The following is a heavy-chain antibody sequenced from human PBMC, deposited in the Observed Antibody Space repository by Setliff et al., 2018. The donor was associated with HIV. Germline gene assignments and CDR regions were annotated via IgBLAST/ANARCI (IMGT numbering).Heavy chain of an antibody. D-gene: IGHD3-22*01. Sequence: SVKVSCKASGGTFSSYGITWVRQAPGQGLEWMGGSTPILDTTNYAQKFQGRVTITTDESTNTVYMELSSLRSDDTAVYYCATPMFPNYHDNSVLIDWGQGTPVTVSS. J-gene: IGHJ1*01. CDR1: GGTFSSYG. CDR3: ATPMFPNYHDNSVLID. V-gene: IGHV1-69*05. CDR2: STPILDTT.